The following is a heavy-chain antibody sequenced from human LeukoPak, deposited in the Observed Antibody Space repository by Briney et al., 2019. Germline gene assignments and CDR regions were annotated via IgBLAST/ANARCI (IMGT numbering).Heavy chain of an antibody. CDR1: GFSVTSNY. V-gene: IGHV3-53*01. CDR2: TYSGGTT. CDR3: ARDYRYYAD. D-gene: IGHD3-16*02. Sequence: AGGSLRLSCAASGFSVTSNYMSWVRQAPGKGLEWVSVTYSGGTTYYADSVKGRFTISRDTSKNMVYLQMNSLSAEDTAVYYCARDYRYYADWGQGTLVTVSS. J-gene: IGHJ4*02.